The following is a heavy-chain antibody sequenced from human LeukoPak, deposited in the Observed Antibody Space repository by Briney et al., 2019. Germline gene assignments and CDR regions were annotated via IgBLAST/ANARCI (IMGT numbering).Heavy chain of an antibody. CDR1: GFTFSSYA. CDR3: AREGGWYP. CDR2: ISYDGSNK. J-gene: IGHJ5*02. D-gene: IGHD6-19*01. Sequence: GGSLRLSCSASGFTFSSYAMHWVRQAPGKGLEWVAVISYDGSNKYYADSVKGRFTISRDNSKNTLYLQMNSLTAEDTAVYYCAREGGWYPWGQGTLVTVSS. V-gene: IGHV3-30*14.